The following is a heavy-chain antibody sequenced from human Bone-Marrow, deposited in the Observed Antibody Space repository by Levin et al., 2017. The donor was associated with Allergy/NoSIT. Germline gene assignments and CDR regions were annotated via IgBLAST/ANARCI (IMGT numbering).Heavy chain of an antibody. CDR1: GGSVSSDGHF. CDR2: VYYSGST. Sequence: PSETLSLTCTVSGGSVSSDGHFWTWLRQPPGKGPEWIGYVYYSGSTNYNPTLEIRVTMSVATSKNQFSLKLNSVTAEDTAMYYCARHNCTSAACSALLLDSWGQGTLVTVSS. D-gene: IGHD2-8*02. CDR3: ARHNCTSAACSALLLDS. J-gene: IGHJ4*02. V-gene: IGHV4-61*08.